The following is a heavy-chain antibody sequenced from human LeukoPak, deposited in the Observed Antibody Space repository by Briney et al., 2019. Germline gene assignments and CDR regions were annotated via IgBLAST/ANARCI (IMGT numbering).Heavy chain of an antibody. Sequence: TGGSLRLSCAASGFTFSDCYMSWIRQAPGMGLEWVSYISSSSSYTNYADSVKGRFTISRDNAKNSLYLQMNSLRAEDTAVYYCARTYYYDSSGYSNDYWGQGTLVTVSS. V-gene: IGHV3-11*06. J-gene: IGHJ4*02. CDR3: ARTYYYDSSGYSNDY. CDR2: ISSSSSYT. CDR1: GFTFSDCY. D-gene: IGHD3-22*01.